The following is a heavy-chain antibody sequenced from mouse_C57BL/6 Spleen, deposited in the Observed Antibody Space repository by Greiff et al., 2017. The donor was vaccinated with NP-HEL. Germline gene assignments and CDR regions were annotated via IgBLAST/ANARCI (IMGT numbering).Heavy chain of an antibody. CDR2: INYDGSST. CDR3: VREGYGTYYFDY. D-gene: IGHD2-1*01. CDR1: GFTFSDYY. Sequence: VQLKESEGGLVQPGSSMKLSCTASGFTFSDYYMAWVRQVPEKGLEWVANINYDGSSTYYLDSLKSRFIISRDNAKNILYLQMSSLKSEDTATYYCVREGYGTYYFDYWGQGTTLTVSS. J-gene: IGHJ2*01. V-gene: IGHV5-16*01.